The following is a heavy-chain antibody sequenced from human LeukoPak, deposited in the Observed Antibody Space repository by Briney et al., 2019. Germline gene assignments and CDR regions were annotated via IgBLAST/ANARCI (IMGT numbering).Heavy chain of an antibody. J-gene: IGHJ4*02. D-gene: IGHD3-22*01. Sequence: GGSLRLSCAASGFTFSSYTMNWVRQVPGKGLEWVSSITGSRSYRYYADSVKGRFTISRDNAKNSLYLQMNSLRAEDTAVYYCARDGSSGYEFDYWGQGTLVTVSS. V-gene: IGHV3-21*01. CDR1: GFTFSSYT. CDR3: ARDGSSGYEFDY. CDR2: ITGSRSYR.